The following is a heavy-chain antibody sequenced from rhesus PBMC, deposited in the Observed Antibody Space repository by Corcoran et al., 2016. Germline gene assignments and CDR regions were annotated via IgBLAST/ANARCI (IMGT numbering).Heavy chain of an antibody. J-gene: IGHJ4*01. CDR3: ARDSSGSWTFDY. CDR2: IYGGSGST. V-gene: IGHV4S7*01. Sequence: QVQLQESGPGLVKPSETLSLTCAVSGGSISSSNWWNWIRQSPGKGLEWIGYIYGGSGSTSYNPSRKRRVTLSVDTAKTQLSLKLSSVTTADTAVYYCARDSSGSWTFDYWGQGVLVTVSS. CDR1: GGSISSSNW. D-gene: IGHD6-25*01.